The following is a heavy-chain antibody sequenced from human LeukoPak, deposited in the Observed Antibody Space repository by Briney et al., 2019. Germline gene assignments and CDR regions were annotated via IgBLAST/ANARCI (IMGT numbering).Heavy chain of an antibody. CDR1: GGSITSFY. CDR2: FYTSGST. Sequence: SETLSLTCTVSGGSITSFYWTWIRQTAGKGLEWIGRFYTSGSTDYNPTLKSRVAISVDTSKNQFSLKVTSVTAADTAVYYCAREGLGASIANFYYMDVWGKGTTVTVSS. V-gene: IGHV4-4*07. J-gene: IGHJ6*03. CDR3: AREGLGASIANFYYMDV. D-gene: IGHD1-26*01.